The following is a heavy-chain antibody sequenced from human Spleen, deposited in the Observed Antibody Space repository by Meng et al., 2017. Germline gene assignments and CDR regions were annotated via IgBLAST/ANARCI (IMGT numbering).Heavy chain of an antibody. D-gene: IGHD6-19*01. V-gene: IGHV1-3*01. CDR1: GNTFTSYS. CDR3: ARGYSSGWYDS. CDR2: INAATGNT. Sequence: QVQLVQSGAEVKKPGASVKVSCKVSGNTFTSYSFHWVRQAPGQGLEWLGWINAATGNTQYSQKFQSRVTFSRDTSARTVYMELSSLRSEDSAVYYCARGYSSGWYDSWGQGTLVTVSS. J-gene: IGHJ5*01.